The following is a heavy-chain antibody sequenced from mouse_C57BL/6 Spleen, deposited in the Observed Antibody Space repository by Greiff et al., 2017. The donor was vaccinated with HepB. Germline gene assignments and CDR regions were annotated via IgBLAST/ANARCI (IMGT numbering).Heavy chain of an antibody. V-gene: IGHV1-81*01. CDR2: IYPRSGNT. D-gene: IGHD4-1*01. J-gene: IGHJ4*01. CDR3: ARELGYAMDY. CDR1: GYTFTSYG. Sequence: GAELARPGASVKLSCKASGYTFTSYGISWVKQRTGQGLEWIGEIYPRSGNTYYNEKFKGKATLTADKSSSTAYMELRSLTSEDSAVYFCARELGYAMDYWGQGTSVTVSS.